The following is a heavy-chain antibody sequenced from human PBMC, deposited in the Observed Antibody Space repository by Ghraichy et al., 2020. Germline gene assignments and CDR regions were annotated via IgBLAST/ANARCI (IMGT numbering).Heavy chain of an antibody. CDR2: IFDDGST. J-gene: IGHJ4*02. Sequence: SETLSLSCTVSGASISTNHWNWVRQPPGKGLEWIAYIFDDGSTTYNLSLESRVSISLDMSKNQFSLKLSSVTAADTAVYFCARSLSGLDSGDYWGPGTLVTVSS. D-gene: IGHD3/OR15-3a*01. V-gene: IGHV4-59*01. CDR1: GASISTNH. CDR3: ARSLSGLDSGDY.